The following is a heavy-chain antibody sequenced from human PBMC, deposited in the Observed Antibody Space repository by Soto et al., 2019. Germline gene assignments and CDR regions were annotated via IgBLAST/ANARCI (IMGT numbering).Heavy chain of an antibody. CDR3: AKGVRYYYDSRGSLSSDY. V-gene: IGHV3-23*01. CDR1: GFTFSSYA. CDR2: ISGSGGST. D-gene: IGHD3-22*01. J-gene: IGHJ4*02. Sequence: GGSLRLSCAASGFTFSSYAMSWVRQAPGKGLEWVSAISGSGGSTYYADSVKGRFTISRDNSKSTLYLQMNSLRAEDTAVYYCAKGVRYYYDSRGSLSSDYWGQGPLVTVSS.